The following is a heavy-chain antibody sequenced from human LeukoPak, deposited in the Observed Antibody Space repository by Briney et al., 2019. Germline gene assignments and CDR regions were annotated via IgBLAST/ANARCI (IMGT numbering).Heavy chain of an antibody. Sequence: GGSLRLSCVASGFTFSDYFMSWIRQAPGKGLEWLSFINSAGNNIYYADSVKGRFTISRDNSKETLYLEMNSLRAEDTAVYYCARGDSSGWFCFDYWGQGTLVTVSS. D-gene: IGHD6-19*01. CDR3: ARGDSSGWFCFDY. CDR1: GFTFSDYF. CDR2: INSAGNNI. J-gene: IGHJ4*02. V-gene: IGHV3-11*04.